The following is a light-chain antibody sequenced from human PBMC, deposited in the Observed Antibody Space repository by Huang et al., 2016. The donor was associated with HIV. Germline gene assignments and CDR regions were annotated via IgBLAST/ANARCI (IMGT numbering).Light chain of an antibody. CDR1: QSINNN. CDR3: QQYNNWPPLLT. V-gene: IGKV3-15*01. J-gene: IGKJ4*01. CDR2: GAS. Sequence: EIVLTQSPATLSLSPGERAALSCRATQSINNNLAWYQQKPGQSPRLLIYGASPRATGIPARVRGSGSGTEFTLTISSLQSEDFAVYYCQQYNNWPPLLTFGGGTKVEIK.